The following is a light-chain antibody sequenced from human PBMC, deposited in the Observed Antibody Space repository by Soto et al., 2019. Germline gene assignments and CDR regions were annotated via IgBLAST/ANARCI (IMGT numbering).Light chain of an antibody. CDR1: QSVSYY. CDR3: QQYHNWPPIT. V-gene: IGKV3-11*01. CDR2: DAS. Sequence: EIVLTQSPGTLSLSPGERATLSCRASQSVSYYLAWYQQKPGQAPRLLIYDASNRATGIPARFSGSGSGTDFTLTISSLEPEDFAVYYCQQYHNWPPITFGQGTRLEIK. J-gene: IGKJ5*01.